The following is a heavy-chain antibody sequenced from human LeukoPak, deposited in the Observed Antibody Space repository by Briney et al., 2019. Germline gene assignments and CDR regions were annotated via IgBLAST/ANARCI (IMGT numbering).Heavy chain of an antibody. Sequence: PSETLSLTCTVSGGSISSSSYYWGWIRQPPGKGLEWIGSTYYSGSTYYNPSLKSRVTISVDTSKNQFSLKLSSVTAADTAVYYCARDAGYYDFWSGYPAHPYYFDYWGQGTLVTVSS. D-gene: IGHD3-3*01. CDR1: GGSISSSSYY. V-gene: IGHV4-39*07. J-gene: IGHJ4*02. CDR2: TYYSGST. CDR3: ARDAGYYDFWSGYPAHPYYFDY.